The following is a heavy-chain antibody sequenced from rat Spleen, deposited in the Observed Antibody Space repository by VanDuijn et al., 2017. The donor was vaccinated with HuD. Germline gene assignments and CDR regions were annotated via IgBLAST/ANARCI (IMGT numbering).Heavy chain of an antibody. V-gene: IGHV2-1*01. CDR3: ARGGNGPKDYYFDY. CDR2: LWGDGST. CDR1: GFSLISHS. J-gene: IGHJ2*01. D-gene: IGHD1-11*01. Sequence: QVQLKESGPGLVQPSQTLSLTCTVSGFSLISHSVHWVRQPPGKGLEWMAGLWGDGSTDYNSVLKSRLTITRDTSKSQIFLSMNGLQTEDIATYYCARGGNGPKDYYFDYWGQGVMVTVSS.